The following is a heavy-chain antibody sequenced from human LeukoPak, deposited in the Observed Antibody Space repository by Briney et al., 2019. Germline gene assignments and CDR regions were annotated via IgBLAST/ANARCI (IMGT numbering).Heavy chain of an antibody. D-gene: IGHD3-3*01. V-gene: IGHV4-59*01. CDR2: IYYSGST. CDR1: GGSISSYY. Sequence: SETLSLTCTVSGGSISSYYWSWIRQPPGKGLEWIGYIYYSGSTNYNPSLKSRVTISVDTSKNQFSLKLSSVTAADTAVYYCARASYDFWSGRDLFDYWGQGTLVTVSS. J-gene: IGHJ4*02. CDR3: ARASYDFWSGRDLFDY.